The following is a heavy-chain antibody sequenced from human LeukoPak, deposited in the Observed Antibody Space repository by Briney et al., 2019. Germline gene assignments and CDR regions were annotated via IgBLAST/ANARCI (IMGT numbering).Heavy chain of an antibody. CDR1: GYTFTGYY. CDR3: ARAYYDSSDYPRDFQH. Sequence: GASVKVSCKASGYTFTGYYMHWVRQAPGQGLEWMGWINPNSGGTNYAQKFQGRVTMTRDTSISTAYMELSRLRSDDTAVYYCARAYYDSSDYPRDFQHWGQGTLVTVPS. J-gene: IGHJ1*01. CDR2: INPNSGGT. D-gene: IGHD3-22*01. V-gene: IGHV1-2*02.